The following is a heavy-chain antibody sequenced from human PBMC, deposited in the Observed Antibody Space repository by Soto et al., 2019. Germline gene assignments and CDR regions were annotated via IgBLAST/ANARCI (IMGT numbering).Heavy chain of an antibody. V-gene: IGHV1-58*01. CDR3: AKDLTRSRMAPNWFDP. Sequence: GASVKVSCKASGFTFTSSAVQWVRQARGQRLEWIGWIVVGSGNTNYAQKFQERVTITRDMSTSTAYMELSSLRSEDTAVYYCAKDLTRSRMAPNWFDPWGQGTLVTVSS. D-gene: IGHD1-1*01. CDR1: GFTFTSSA. J-gene: IGHJ5*02. CDR2: IVVGSGNT.